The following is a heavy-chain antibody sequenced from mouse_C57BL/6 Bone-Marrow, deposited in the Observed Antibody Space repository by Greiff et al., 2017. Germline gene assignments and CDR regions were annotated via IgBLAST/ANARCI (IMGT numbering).Heavy chain of an antibody. CDR3: ARERNWDDYYAMDY. J-gene: IGHJ4*01. V-gene: IGHV5-16*01. CDR2: INYDGSST. CDR1: GFTFSDYY. Sequence: DVKLVESEGGLVQPGSSMKLSCTASGFTFSDYYMAWVRQVPEKGLEWVANINYDGSSTYYLDSLKSRFIISRDNAKNILYLQMSSLKSEDTATYYCARERNWDDYYAMDYWGQGTSVTVSS. D-gene: IGHD4-1*01.